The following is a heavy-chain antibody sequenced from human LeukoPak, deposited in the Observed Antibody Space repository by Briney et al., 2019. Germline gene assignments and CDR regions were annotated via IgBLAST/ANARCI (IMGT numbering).Heavy chain of an antibody. J-gene: IGHJ4*02. V-gene: IGHV3-30*18. CDR1: GFTFSSYG. CDR3: AKAPVTSWRGAYWYRFDY. CDR2: ISYDGNNK. Sequence: PGRSLRLSCAASGFTFSSYGMHWVRQAPGKGPEWVAVISYDGNNKYYADSVKGRFTISRDNSKNTLYLQMNSLRAEDAAVYYCAKAPVTSWRGAYWYRFDYWGQGTLVTVSS. D-gene: IGHD3-16*01.